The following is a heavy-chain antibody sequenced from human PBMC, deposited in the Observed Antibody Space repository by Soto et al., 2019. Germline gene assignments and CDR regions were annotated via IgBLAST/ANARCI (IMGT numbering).Heavy chain of an antibody. CDR3: ARVDSSGWLDV. Sequence: QVQLQESGPGLVKPSQTLSLTCTVSGGSISSGGYYWSWIRQHPGKGLEWIGYIYYSGRTYYNPSLKSXXTXSGXASTNQLSLKLSCVTAAGTAVYYCARVDSSGWLDVWGQGTTVTVSS. V-gene: IGHV4-31*03. CDR2: IYYSGRT. D-gene: IGHD6-19*01. J-gene: IGHJ6*02. CDR1: GGSISSGGYY.